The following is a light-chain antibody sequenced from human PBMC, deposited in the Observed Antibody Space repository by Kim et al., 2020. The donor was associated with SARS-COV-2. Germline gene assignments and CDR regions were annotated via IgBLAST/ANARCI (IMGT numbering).Light chain of an antibody. CDR3: QLRSNWPPLT. CDR1: QVVSSE. Sequence: PVESNALPCTASQVVSSESAWYHLKPDLSPSPLIYDTSKRATGIPARFGGGAAGTDFTPTIRSLEPEDLAVYYSQLRSNWPPLTFGGRTKVDIK. CDR2: DTS. V-gene: IGKV3D-11*03. J-gene: IGKJ4*01.